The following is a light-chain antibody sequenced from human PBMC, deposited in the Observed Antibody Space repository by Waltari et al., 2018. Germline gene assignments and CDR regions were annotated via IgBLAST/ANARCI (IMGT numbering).Light chain of an antibody. CDR2: AAS. CDR3: QQSYSAPPWT. CDR1: QSIITF. V-gene: IGKV1-39*01. J-gene: IGKJ1*01. Sequence: DIQMTQSPSSLSASVGGRVTITCRASQSIITFLNWYQQKPGRTAKVLIYAASRLLSGVPSRFSGSGSATDFTLTISSLQPEDFATYYCQQSYSAPPWTFGQGTKVEIK.